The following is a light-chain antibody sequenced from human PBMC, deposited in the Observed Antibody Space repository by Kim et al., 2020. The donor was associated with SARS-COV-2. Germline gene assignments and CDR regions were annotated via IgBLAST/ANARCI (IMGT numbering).Light chain of an antibody. V-gene: IGKV3-15*01. CDR1: QSVSSN. CDR3: QQYNNWPSTWT. J-gene: IGKJ1*01. Sequence: PGERATLSCRGSQSVSSNIAWDQQKPGQAPRLHSYGASTRATGIPARSSGSGSGTEFTLTISSLQSEDFAVYYCQQYNNWPSTWTFGQGTKVDIK. CDR2: GAS.